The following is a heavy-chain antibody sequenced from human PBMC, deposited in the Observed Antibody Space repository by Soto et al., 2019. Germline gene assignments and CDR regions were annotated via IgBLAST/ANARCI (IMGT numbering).Heavy chain of an antibody. J-gene: IGHJ6*03. CDR3: ARDRFYYGSGSYYRAYYYYMHV. CDR1: GYTFTSYY. CDR2: INPSGGST. D-gene: IGHD3-10*01. Sequence: ASVKVSCKASGYTFTSYYMHWVRQAPGQGLEWMGIINPSGGSTSYAQKFQGRVTMTRDTSTSTVYMELSSLRSEDTAVYYCARDRFYYGSGSYYRAYYYYMHVCGKATTVTVSS. V-gene: IGHV1-46*01.